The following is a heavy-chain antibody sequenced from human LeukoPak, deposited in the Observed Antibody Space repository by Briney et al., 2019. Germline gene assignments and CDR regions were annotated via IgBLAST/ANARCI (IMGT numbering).Heavy chain of an antibody. J-gene: IGHJ6*03. V-gene: IGHV3-30*01. D-gene: IGHD6-6*01. CDR1: GFTFSRYA. CDR3: ARDYSNSGEYYMDV. CDR2: ISYGGSNK. Sequence: PGGSLRLSCAASGFTFSRYAMHWVRQAPGRRLEWGALISYGGSNKYHADSVRGRFTISRDNSKNTLYLQMNSLRAEDSAVYYRARDYSNSGEYYMDVWGQGTTVTVSS.